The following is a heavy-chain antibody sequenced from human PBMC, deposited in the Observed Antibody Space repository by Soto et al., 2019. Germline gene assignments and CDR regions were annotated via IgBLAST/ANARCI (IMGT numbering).Heavy chain of an antibody. J-gene: IGHJ4*02. CDR3: ARVPVYCSGGSCYPQPAYFDY. D-gene: IGHD2-15*01. Sequence: AGGSLRLSCAASGFTFSSYEMNWVRQAPGKGLEWVSYISSSGSTIYYADSVKGRFTISRDNAKNSLYLQMNSLRAEDTAVYYCARVPVYCSGGSCYPQPAYFDYWGQGTLVTVSS. V-gene: IGHV3-48*03. CDR2: ISSSGSTI. CDR1: GFTFSSYE.